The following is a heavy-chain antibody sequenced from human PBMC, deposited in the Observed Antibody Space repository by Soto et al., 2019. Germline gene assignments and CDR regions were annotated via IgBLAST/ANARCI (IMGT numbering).Heavy chain of an antibody. Sequence: QVQLVQSGAEVKKPGSSVKVSCKASGGTFSSYAISWVRQAPGQGLERMGGIIPIFGTANYAQKFQGRVTLTADEATSTAYMELSSLRSEDTAVYYCARGRAAAGRRRHYYYYGMDVWGQGTTVTVSS. CDR1: GGTFSSYA. J-gene: IGHJ6*02. V-gene: IGHV1-69*01. D-gene: IGHD6-13*01. CDR3: ARGRAAAGRRRHYYYYGMDV. CDR2: IIPIFGTA.